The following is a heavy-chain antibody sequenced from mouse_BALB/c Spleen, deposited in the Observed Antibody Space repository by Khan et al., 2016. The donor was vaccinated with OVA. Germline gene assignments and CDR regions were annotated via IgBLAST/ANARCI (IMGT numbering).Heavy chain of an antibody. J-gene: IGHJ2*01. CDR3: ARTARIKY. Sequence: EVQLQESGPGLVKPSQSLSLTCTVTGYSITSGYGWNWIRQFPGNKLEWMGYISYSGSTNYNPPLKSRISITRDTSKNQFFLQLNSVTTENTATYYCARTARIKYWGQGTTLTVSS. CDR1: GYSITSGYG. D-gene: IGHD1-2*01. V-gene: IGHV3-2*02. CDR2: ISYSGST.